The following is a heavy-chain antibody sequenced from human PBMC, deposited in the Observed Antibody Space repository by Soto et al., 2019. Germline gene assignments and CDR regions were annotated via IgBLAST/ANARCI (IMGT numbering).Heavy chain of an antibody. V-gene: IGHV3-30*18. CDR2: ISYDGSNK. D-gene: IGHD2-2*01. CDR1: GFTFSSYG. J-gene: IGHJ6*02. CDR3: AKDLRPGYCSSTSCYVQAYYYYYGMDV. Sequence: GGSLRLSCAASGFTFSSYGMHWVRQAPGKGLEWVAVISYDGSNKYYADSVKGRFTISRDNSKNTLYLQMNSLRAEDTAGYYCAKDLRPGYCSSTSCYVQAYYYYYGMDVWGQGTTVTVSS.